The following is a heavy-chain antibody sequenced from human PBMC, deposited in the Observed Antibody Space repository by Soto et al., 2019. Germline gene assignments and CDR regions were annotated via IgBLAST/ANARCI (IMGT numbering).Heavy chain of an antibody. CDR2: IYYSGST. Sequence: SETLSLTCTVSGDSIRSYYWTWVRQPPGKGLELIGYIYYSGSTRYNPSLKSRVTISVDMSKNQFSLKLSSVIAADTAVYYCARAYGGFDNGLDVWGQGTAVT. J-gene: IGHJ6*02. V-gene: IGHV4-59*01. CDR3: ARAYGGFDNGLDV. D-gene: IGHD5-12*01. CDR1: GDSIRSYY.